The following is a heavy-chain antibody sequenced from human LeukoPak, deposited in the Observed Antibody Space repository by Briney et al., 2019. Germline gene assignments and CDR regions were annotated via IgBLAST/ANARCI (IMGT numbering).Heavy chain of an antibody. D-gene: IGHD6-13*01. CDR2: ISSSGTTI. CDR3: ARGDRGTAAGNNWFNP. Sequence: GGSLRLSCVVSGFTFTGYEMTWVRQAPGKGLEWVSYISSSGTTIYYADSVKGRFTISRDNSKNTLYLQMNSLRVGDTAVYYCARGDRGTAAGNNWFNPWGQGTLVTVSS. V-gene: IGHV3-48*03. J-gene: IGHJ5*02. CDR1: GFTFTGYE.